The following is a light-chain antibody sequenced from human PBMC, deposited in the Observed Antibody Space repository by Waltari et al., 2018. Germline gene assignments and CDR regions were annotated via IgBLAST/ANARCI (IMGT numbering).Light chain of an antibody. CDR2: GAS. CDR3: QHYVRLPVT. CDR1: QSVSRS. Sequence: IVLTQSPGTLSLSPGERATLSCRASQSVSRSLAWYQQKSGQDPRILIYGASSRATGVPDRFSGSGSGTDFSLTISRLEPEDFAVYYCQHYVRLPVTFGQGTKVEIK. J-gene: IGKJ1*01. V-gene: IGKV3-20*01.